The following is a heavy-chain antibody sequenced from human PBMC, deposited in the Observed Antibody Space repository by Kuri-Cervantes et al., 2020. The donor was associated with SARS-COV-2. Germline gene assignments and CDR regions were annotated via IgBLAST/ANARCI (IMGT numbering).Heavy chain of an antibody. D-gene: IGHD3-9*01. CDR2: ISYDGSNK. V-gene: IGHV3-30-3*02. CDR1: GFTFSSYA. J-gene: IGHJ3*01. CDR3: AKSLADWTNDAYDA. Sequence: GGSLRLSCAASGFTFSSYAMHWVRQAPGKGLEGVAVISYDGSNKYYADSVKGRFTISRDNSKNTLYLQMNSLRADDTAVYHCAKSLADWTNDAYDAWGQGTTVTVSS.